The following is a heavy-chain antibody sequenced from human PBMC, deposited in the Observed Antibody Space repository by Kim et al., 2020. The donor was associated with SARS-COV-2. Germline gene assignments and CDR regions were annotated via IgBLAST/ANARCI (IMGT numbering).Heavy chain of an antibody. V-gene: IGHV1-46*01. D-gene: IGHD5-12*01. CDR1: GYTFTSYY. CDR3: AREDVDIVETSWNYFDY. CDR2: INPSGGST. J-gene: IGHJ4*02. Sequence: ASVKVSCKASGYTFTSYYMHWVRQAPGQGLEWMGIINPSGGSTSYAQKFQGRVTMTRDTSTSTVYMELSSLRSEDTAVYYCAREDVDIVETSWNYFDYWGQGTLVTVSS.